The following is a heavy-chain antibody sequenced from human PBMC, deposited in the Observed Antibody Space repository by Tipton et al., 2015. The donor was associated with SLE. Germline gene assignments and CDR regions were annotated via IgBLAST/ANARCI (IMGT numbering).Heavy chain of an antibody. D-gene: IGHD5-12*01. Sequence: TLSLTCAVSGYSISSGYQWGWIRQPPGGGLEWIGSIHYSGGTQYNPSLESGVTISLHTSNQFSLKLSSVTAPDTGVYYCATNGHGETYEFFTEYLRHWGQGTLVTVSS. V-gene: IGHV4-38-2*01. J-gene: IGHJ1*01. CDR1: GYSISSGYQ. CDR3: ATNGHGETYEFFTEYLRH. CDR2: IHYSGGT.